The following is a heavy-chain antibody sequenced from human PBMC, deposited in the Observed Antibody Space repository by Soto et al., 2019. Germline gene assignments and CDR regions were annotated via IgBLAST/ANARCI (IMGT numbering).Heavy chain of an antibody. CDR2: ISYDGSNK. V-gene: IGHV3-30-3*01. Sequence: QVQLVESGGGVVQPGRSLRLSCAASGFTFSSYAMHWVRQAPGKGLEWVAVISYDGSNKYYTDSVKGRFTISRDNSKNTLYLQMNSLRAEDTAVYYCARGDIVGAALDYWGQGTLVTVSS. J-gene: IGHJ4*02. CDR3: ARGDIVGAALDY. D-gene: IGHD1-26*01. CDR1: GFTFSSYA.